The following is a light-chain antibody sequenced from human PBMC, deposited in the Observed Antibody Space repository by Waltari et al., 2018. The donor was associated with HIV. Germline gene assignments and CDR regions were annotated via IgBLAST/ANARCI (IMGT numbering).Light chain of an antibody. Sequence: QSAPTQPPSASGSPGQSVTISCTGTSSYIGGYKYVSWYQQHPGKAPKLIIYEVNKRPSGVPDRFSGSKSGITASLTVSGLQAEDEADYYCFSYAGSRDYVFGTGTKVTVL. CDR3: FSYAGSRDYV. CDR1: SSYIGGYKY. V-gene: IGLV2-8*01. J-gene: IGLJ1*01. CDR2: EVN.